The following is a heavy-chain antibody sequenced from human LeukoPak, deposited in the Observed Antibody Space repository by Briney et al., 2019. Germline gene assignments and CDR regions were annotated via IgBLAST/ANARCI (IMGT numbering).Heavy chain of an antibody. CDR3: ARAKGSSGYYQLPIDY. Sequence: PGGSLRLSCAASGFTFDDYGMSWVRQAPGKGLEWVSGITGGGDTTHHADSVKGRFTIFRDNSKNTLFLQMNSLRVEDTALYYCARAKGSSGYYQLPIDYWGQGILVTVSS. J-gene: IGHJ4*02. CDR2: ITGGGDTT. D-gene: IGHD3-22*01. V-gene: IGHV3-23*01. CDR1: GFTFDDYG.